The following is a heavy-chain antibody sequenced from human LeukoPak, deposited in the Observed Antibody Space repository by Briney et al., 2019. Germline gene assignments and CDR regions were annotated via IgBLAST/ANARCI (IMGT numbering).Heavy chain of an antibody. CDR1: GYAITSGGFS. D-gene: IGHD3-9*01. J-gene: IGHJ3*02. V-gene: IGHV4-30-2*01. CDR2: IYDRGPA. CDR3: AREGVDDILTDDAFDI. Sequence: SQTLSLTCTVSGYAITSGGFSWNWIRQPPGKGLEWIGCIYDRGPAYYNPSLKSRVTISVDRSKNQFSLKLSSVTAADTAVYYCAREGVDDILTDDAFDIWGQGTMVTVSS.